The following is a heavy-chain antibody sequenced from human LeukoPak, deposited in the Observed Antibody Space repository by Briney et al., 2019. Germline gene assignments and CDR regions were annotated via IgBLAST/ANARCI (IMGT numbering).Heavy chain of an antibody. J-gene: IGHJ5*02. CDR1: GYTFTSYD. Sequence: ASVKVSCKAFGYTFTSYDINWVRQATGQGLEWMGWMNPNSGNTGYAQKFQGRVTMTRNTSISTAYMELSSLRSEDTAVYYCARGITMVRGVTDGYWFNPWGQGTLVTVSS. D-gene: IGHD3-10*01. CDR2: MNPNSGNT. V-gene: IGHV1-8*01. CDR3: ARGITMVRGVTDGYWFNP.